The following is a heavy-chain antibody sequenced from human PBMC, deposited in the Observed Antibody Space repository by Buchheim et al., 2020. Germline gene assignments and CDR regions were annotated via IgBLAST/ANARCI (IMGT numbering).Heavy chain of an antibody. CDR1: GGSISSGSYY. V-gene: IGHV4-61*02. Sequence: QVQLQESGPGLVKPSQTLSLTCTVSGGSISSGSYYWSWIRPPAGKGLEWIGRIYTSGSTNYNPSLKSRVTISVDTSKNQFSLKLSSVTAADTAVYYCARVGYYYDSSGYSPIDYWGQGTL. J-gene: IGHJ4*02. CDR3: ARVGYYYDSSGYSPIDY. CDR2: IYTSGST. D-gene: IGHD3-22*01.